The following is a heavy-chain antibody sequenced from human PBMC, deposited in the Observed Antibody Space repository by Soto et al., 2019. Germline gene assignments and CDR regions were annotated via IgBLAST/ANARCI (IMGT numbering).Heavy chain of an antibody. CDR2: TYYRSKWYN. CDR1: GDSVSSSSVT. V-gene: IGHV6-1*01. D-gene: IGHD3-22*01. CDR3: GSLIGNNWLKF. Sequence: PPQSLSLTCAISGDSVSSSSVTWNWIRQSPSRGLEWLGRTYYRSKWYNDYAESVKSRITINPDTSKNQFSLHLNSVTPEDPAPEYCGSLIGNNWLKFWGQGTLVTVS. J-gene: IGHJ4*02.